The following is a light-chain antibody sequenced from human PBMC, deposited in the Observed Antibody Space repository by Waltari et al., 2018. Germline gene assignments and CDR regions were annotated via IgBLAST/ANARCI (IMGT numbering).Light chain of an antibody. CDR2: WAS. CDR1: QGVLYSSNNKNY. V-gene: IGKV4-1*01. CDR3: QQYYSTPQT. J-gene: IGKJ2*01. Sequence: DIVMTQSPDSLSVSLGERATINCKSSQGVLYSSNNKNYLAWYQQKPGKPPKLLIYWASTRESGVPDRFSGSGSGTDFTLTISSLQAEDVAVYYCQQYYSTPQTFGQGTKLEIK.